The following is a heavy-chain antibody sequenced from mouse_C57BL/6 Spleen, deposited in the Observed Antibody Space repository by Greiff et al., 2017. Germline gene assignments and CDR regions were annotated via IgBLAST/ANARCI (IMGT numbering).Heavy chain of an antibody. CDR2: IYPGGGYT. D-gene: IGHD2-1*01. CDR1: GYTFTNYW. Sequence: VQGVESGAELVRPGTSVKMSCKASGYTFTNYWIGWAKQRPGHGLEWIGDIYPGGGYTNYNEKFKGKATLTADKSSSTAYMQFSSLTSEDSAIYYCARGRGYGNYEAMDYWGQGTSVTVSS. CDR3: ARGRGYGNYEAMDY. V-gene: IGHV1-63*01. J-gene: IGHJ4*01.